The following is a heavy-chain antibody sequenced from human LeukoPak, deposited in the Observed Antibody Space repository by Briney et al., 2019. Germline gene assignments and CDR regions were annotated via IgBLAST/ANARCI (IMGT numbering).Heavy chain of an antibody. Sequence: SVKVSCKASGGTFSSYAISWVRQAPGQGLEWMGGIIPIFGTANYAQKFQGRVTITADKSTSTAYMELSSLRSEDTAVYYCARDARHRYCSSSSCYRGWLDPWGQGTPVTVSA. D-gene: IGHD2-2*01. CDR2: IIPIFGTA. CDR3: ARDARHRYCSSSSCYRGWLDP. CDR1: GGTFSSYA. J-gene: IGHJ5*02. V-gene: IGHV1-69*06.